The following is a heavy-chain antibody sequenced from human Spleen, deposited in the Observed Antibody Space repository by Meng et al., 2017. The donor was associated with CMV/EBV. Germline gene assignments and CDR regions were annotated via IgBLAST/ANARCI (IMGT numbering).Heavy chain of an antibody. CDR2: IIPIFGTA. D-gene: IGHD2-2*01. J-gene: IGHJ6*02. V-gene: IGHV1-69*05. Sequence: SVKVSCKASGYTFTSYDINWVRQATGQGLEWMGGIIPIFGTANYAQKFQGRVTITTDESTSTAYMELSSLRSEDTAVYYCARALLPVVVPAAITVPHYGMDVWGQGTTVTVSS. CDR3: ARALLPVVVPAAITVPHYGMDV. CDR1: GYTFTSYD.